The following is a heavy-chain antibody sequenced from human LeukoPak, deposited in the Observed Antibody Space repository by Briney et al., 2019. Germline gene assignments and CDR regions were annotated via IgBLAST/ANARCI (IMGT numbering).Heavy chain of an antibody. CDR2: ISSSSSYI. CDR1: GFTFSSYS. J-gene: IGHJ4*02. Sequence: PGGSLRLSCAASGFTFSSYSMNWVRQAPGKGLEWVSPISSSSSYIYYADSVKGRFTISRDNAKNSLYLQMNSLRAEDTAVYYCARAIADYYDSSGYRYWGQGTLVTVSS. CDR3: ARAIADYYDSSGYRY. V-gene: IGHV3-21*01. D-gene: IGHD3-22*01.